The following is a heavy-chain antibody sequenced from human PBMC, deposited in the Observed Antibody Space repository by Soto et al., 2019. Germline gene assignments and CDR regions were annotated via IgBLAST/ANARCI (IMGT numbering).Heavy chain of an antibody. D-gene: IGHD1-26*01. J-gene: IGHJ4*02. CDR2: IYYSGST. Sequence: LSLTCTVSGGSISSYYWSWIRQPPGKGLEWIGYIYYSGSTNYNPSLKSRVTISVDTSKNQFSLKLSSVTAADTAVYYCARGVVGATKAVLFDYWGQGTLVTVSS. CDR3: ARGVVGATKAVLFDY. V-gene: IGHV4-59*01. CDR1: GGSISSYY.